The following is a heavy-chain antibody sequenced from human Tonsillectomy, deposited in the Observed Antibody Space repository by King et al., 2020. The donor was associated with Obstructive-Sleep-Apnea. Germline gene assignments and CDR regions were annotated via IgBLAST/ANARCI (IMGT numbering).Heavy chain of an antibody. Sequence: VQLQQWGAGLLKPSETLSLTCAVYGGSFSGYSWSWIRQPPGKGLECVGEINHSGSTNYNPDLKSRVNISVATSKNQFSLKLTSVTAADTAVYYCERVDQFYLDYWGQGTLVTVSS. CDR2: INHSGST. CDR1: GGSFSGYS. J-gene: IGHJ4*02. CDR3: ERVDQFYLDY. V-gene: IGHV4-34*01.